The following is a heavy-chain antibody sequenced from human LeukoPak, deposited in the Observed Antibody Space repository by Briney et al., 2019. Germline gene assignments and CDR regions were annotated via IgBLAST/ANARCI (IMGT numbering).Heavy chain of an antibody. CDR2: IIPILGIA. Sequence: SVNVSCKASGGTFSSYAISWVRQAPGQGLEWMGRIIPILGIANYAQKFQGRVTITADKSTSTAYMGLSSLRSEDTAVYYCARDKAWVVAGIIGGDYWGQGTLVTVSS. D-gene: IGHD6-19*01. V-gene: IGHV1-69*04. CDR3: ARDKAWVVAGIIGGDY. CDR1: GGTFSSYA. J-gene: IGHJ4*02.